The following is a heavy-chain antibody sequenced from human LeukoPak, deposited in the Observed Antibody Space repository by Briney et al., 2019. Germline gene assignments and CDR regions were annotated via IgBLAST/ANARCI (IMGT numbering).Heavy chain of an antibody. D-gene: IGHD1-1*01. V-gene: IGHV4-59*01. CDR2: IYYTGNT. CDR1: GGSISNYY. Sequence: SETLTLTCTVSGGSISNYYWNWIRQPPGKGLEWIGYIYYTGNTNYNPSLKSRVTISVDTSKNQFSLKLSSVTAADTAVYYCARDRLQLQSWGQGTLVTVSS. CDR3: ARDRLQLQS. J-gene: IGHJ5*02.